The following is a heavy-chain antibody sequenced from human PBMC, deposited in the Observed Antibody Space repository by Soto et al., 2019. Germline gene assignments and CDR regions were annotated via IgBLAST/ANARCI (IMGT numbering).Heavy chain of an antibody. CDR3: ARGGYSYGLYYYGMDV. V-gene: IGHV1-46*01. J-gene: IGHJ6*02. D-gene: IGHD5-18*01. Sequence: ASVKVSCKASGYTFTGYYMHWVRQAPGQGLEWMGIINPSGGSTSYAQKFQGRVTMTRDTSTSTVYMELSSLRSEDTAVYYCARGGYSYGLYYYGMDVWGQGTTVTVSS. CDR2: INPSGGST. CDR1: GYTFTGYY.